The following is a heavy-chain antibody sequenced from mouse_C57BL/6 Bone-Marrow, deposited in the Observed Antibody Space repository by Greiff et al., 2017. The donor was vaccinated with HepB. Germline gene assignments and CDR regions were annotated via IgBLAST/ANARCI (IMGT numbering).Heavy chain of an antibody. CDR1: GYSFTDYN. Sequence: EVQLQQSGPELVKPGASVKISCKASGYSFTDYNMNWVKQSNGKSLEWIGVINPNYGTTSYNQKFKGKATLTVDQSSSTAYMQLNSLTSEDSAVDSCARVGSGSSTGWYFDVWGTGTTVTVSS. J-gene: IGHJ1*03. CDR3: ARVGSGSSTGWYFDV. V-gene: IGHV1-39*01. CDR2: INPNYGTT. D-gene: IGHD1-1*01.